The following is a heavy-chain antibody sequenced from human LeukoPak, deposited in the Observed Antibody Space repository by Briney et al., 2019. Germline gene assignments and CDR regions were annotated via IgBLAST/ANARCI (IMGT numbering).Heavy chain of an antibody. CDR2: ISAYNGNT. CDR3: AREVAYCGGDCYIWFDP. V-gene: IGHV1-18*01. J-gene: IGHJ5*02. CDR1: GYTFTSYG. Sequence: GASVKVSCKASGYTFTSYGISWVRQAPGQGLEWMGWISAYNGNTNYAQKLQGRVTMTTGTSTSTAYMELRSLRSDDTAVYYCAREVAYCGGDCYIWFDPWGQGTLVTVSS. D-gene: IGHD2-21*01.